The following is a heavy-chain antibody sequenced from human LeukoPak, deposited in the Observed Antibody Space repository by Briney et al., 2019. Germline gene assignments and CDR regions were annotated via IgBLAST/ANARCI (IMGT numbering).Heavy chain of an antibody. CDR3: AKGHFEMTP. D-gene: IGHD3-3*02. CDR2: IYSGGST. V-gene: IGHV3-53*01. CDR1: GFIVRNYY. Sequence: GGSLRLSCAASGFIVRNYYLSWVRQAPGKGLEWVSVIYSGGSTYYADSVEGRFTISRDNSKNTVSLQMKSLRAEDTAVYYCAKGHFEMTPWGQGTVVTVSS. J-gene: IGHJ4*02.